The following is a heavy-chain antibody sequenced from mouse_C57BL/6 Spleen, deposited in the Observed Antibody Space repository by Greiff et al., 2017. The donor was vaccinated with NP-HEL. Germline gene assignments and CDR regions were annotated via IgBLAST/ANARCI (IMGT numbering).Heavy chain of an antibody. CDR1: GFTFSSYA. J-gene: IGHJ1*03. V-gene: IGHV5-4*01. D-gene: IGHD1-1*01. CDR2: ISDGGSYT. CDR3: AREDYYGSRRYFDV. Sequence: EVKLVESGGGLVKPGGSLKLSCAASGFTFSSYAMSWVRQTPEKRLEWVATISDGGSYTYYPDNVKGRFTISRDNAKNNLYLQMSHLKSEDTAMYYCAREDYYGSRRYFDVWGTGTTVTVSS.